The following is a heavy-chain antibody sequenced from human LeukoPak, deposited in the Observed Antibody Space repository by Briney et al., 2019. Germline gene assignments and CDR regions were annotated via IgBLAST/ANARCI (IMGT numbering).Heavy chain of an antibody. CDR3: ARGGLRIDWFDP. V-gene: IGHV3-48*03. CDR2: ISSSGSTI. J-gene: IGHJ5*02. D-gene: IGHD4-17*01. Sequence: GGSLRLSCAASGFTFSSYEMNWVRQAPGKGLEWVSYISSSGSTIYYADSVKGRFTISRDNAENSLYLQMNSLRAEDTAVYYCARGGLRIDWFDPWGQGTLVTVSS. CDR1: GFTFSSYE.